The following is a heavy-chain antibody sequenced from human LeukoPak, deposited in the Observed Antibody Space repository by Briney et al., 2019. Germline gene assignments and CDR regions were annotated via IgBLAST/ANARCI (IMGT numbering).Heavy chain of an antibody. J-gene: IGHJ4*02. CDR1: GFTFSSYG. CDR2: ISYDGSNK. V-gene: IGHV3-30*18. CDR3: AKAPIVGANYYFDY. D-gene: IGHD1-26*01. Sequence: GGSLRLSCAASGFTFSSYGMHWVRQAPGKGLEWVAVISYDGSNKYYADSVKGRFTTSRDNSKNTLYLQMNSLRAEDTAVYYCAKAPIVGANYYFDYWGQGTLVTVSS.